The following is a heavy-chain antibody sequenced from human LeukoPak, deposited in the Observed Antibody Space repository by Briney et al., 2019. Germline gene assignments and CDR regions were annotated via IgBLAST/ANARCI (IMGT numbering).Heavy chain of an antibody. D-gene: IGHD5-24*01. CDR1: GYTFTSYD. CDR3: ARGKRWLQATMHY. V-gene: IGHV1-8*01. J-gene: IGHJ4*02. Sequence: ASVKVSCKASGYTFTSYDINWVRQATGQGLEWMGWMNPNSGNTGYTQKFQGRVTMTRNTSIGTAYMELSSLRSEDTAVYYCARGKRWLQATMHYWGQGTLVTVSS. CDR2: MNPNSGNT.